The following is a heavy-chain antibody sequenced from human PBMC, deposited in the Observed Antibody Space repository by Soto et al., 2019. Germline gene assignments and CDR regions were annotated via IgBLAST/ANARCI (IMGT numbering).Heavy chain of an antibody. V-gene: IGHV4-59*01. CDR2: IFYTGST. J-gene: IGHJ3*02. CDR1: GGSISSYY. D-gene: IGHD4-17*01. Sequence: SETLSLTCTVSGGSISSYYWSWIRQPPGKGLEWIGYIFYTGSTNYNPSLKSRVTISVDTSKNQFSLKLSSVTAADTAVYYCARRYGSAFDIWGHGTMVT. CDR3: ARRYGSAFDI.